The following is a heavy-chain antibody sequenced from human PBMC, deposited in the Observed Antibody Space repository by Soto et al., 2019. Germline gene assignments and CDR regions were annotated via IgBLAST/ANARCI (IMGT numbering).Heavy chain of an antibody. CDR1: GFTGGGFC. CDR2: ISGMGGST. CDR3: AKTGRIAVPGTLDD. Sequence: RGSLILCCAASGFTGGGFCRSWVRQGPGKGLEWVSAISGMGGSTYYADSLKGRFTISRDNSKNTLYIKINSLRAEDTAVSYSAKTGRIAVPGTLDDWGQGTLVTFSS. V-gene: IGHV3-23*01. D-gene: IGHD6-19*01. J-gene: IGHJ4*02.